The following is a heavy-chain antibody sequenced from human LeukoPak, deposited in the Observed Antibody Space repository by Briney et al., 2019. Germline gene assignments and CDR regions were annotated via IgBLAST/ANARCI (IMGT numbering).Heavy chain of an antibody. J-gene: IGHJ3*02. CDR3: ARDRLITMIVVVPDAFDI. D-gene: IGHD3-22*01. CDR2: ISAYNGNT. V-gene: IGHV1-18*01. CDR1: GYTFTSYG. Sequence: ASVKVSCKASGYTFTSYGISWVRQAPGQGLEWMGWISAYNGNTNYVQKLQGRVTMTTDTSTSTAYMELRSLRSDDTAVYYCARDRLITMIVVVPDAFDIWGQGTMVTVSS.